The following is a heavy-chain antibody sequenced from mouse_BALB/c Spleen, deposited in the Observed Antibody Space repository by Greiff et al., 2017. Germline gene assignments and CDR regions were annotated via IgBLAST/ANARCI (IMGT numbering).Heavy chain of an antibody. CDR2: IWAGGST. V-gene: IGHV2-9*02. Sequence: VKLMESGPGLVAPSQSLSITCTVSGFSLTSYGVHWVRQPPGKGLEWLGVIWAGGSTNYNSALMSRLSISKDNSKSQVFLKMNSLQTDDTAMYYCARDGDGYFDYWGQGTTLTVSS. CDR3: ARDGDGYFDY. CDR1: GFSLTSYG. D-gene: IGHD3-3*01. J-gene: IGHJ2*01.